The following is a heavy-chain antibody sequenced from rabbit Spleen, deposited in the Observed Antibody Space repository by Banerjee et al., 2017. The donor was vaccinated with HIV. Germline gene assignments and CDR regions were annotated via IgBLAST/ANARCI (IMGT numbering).Heavy chain of an antibody. D-gene: IGHD8-1*01. CDR3: ARDGVGGSYFAL. V-gene: IGHV1S40*01. CDR2: IDPVFGVA. CDR1: GFSFSAGYY. Sequence: QSLEESGGDLVKPGASLTLTCTASGFSFSAGYYMCWVRQAPGKGLEWIGYIDPVFGVAYYANWVNGRFSISRENAQNTVFLQMTSLTAADTATYFCARDGVGGSYFALWGPGTLVTVS. J-gene: IGHJ4*01.